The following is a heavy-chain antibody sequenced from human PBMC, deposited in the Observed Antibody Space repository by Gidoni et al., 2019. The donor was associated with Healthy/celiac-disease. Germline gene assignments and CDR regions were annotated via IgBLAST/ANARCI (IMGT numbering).Heavy chain of an antibody. CDR2: ISSSSGTI. CDR3: ARDLLGSQGGNY. CDR1: GFTFSSYS. D-gene: IGHD3-16*01. V-gene: IGHV3-48*02. Sequence: VQLVESGGVLVQPGGSLILSRAVSGFTFSSYSMNWVRQAPGQGLEWVSYISSSSGTIYYAGSVEGRFTISRDDAKNSLYLQMNSLGDGDTAVYYCARDLLGSQGGNYWGQGTLVTVSS. J-gene: IGHJ4*02.